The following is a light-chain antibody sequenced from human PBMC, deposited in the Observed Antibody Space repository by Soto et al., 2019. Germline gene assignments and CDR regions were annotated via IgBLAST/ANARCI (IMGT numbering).Light chain of an antibody. CDR2: DVS. CDR3: SSYADSSARDYV. CDR1: TSDVGGYNY. Sequence: QSALTQPASVSGSLGQSITISCTGTTSDVGGYNYVSWYQQHPGGVPKLLIFDVSSRPSGVSSRFSGSKSGNTASLTISGLQADDESDYYCSSYADSSARDYVFGGGTKVTVL. J-gene: IGLJ1*01. V-gene: IGLV2-14*03.